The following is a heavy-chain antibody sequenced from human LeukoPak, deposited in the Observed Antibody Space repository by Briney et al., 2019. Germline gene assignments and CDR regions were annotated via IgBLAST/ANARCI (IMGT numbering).Heavy chain of an antibody. J-gene: IGHJ4*02. CDR2: IRNDGNNQ. CDR1: GFNFSSHG. Sequence: GGSLRLSCAASGFNFSSHGMHWVRQAPGRGLGWMAFIRNDGNNQYYGDSVKGRFTISRDNSKNTLYLQMNSLSAEDTAVYYCAKDQAYLGAFDYWGRGTLVTVSS. D-gene: IGHD3-10*01. CDR3: AKDQAYLGAFDY. V-gene: IGHV3-30*02.